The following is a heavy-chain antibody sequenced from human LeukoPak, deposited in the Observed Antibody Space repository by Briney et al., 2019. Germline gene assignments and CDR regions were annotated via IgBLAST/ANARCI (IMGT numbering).Heavy chain of an antibody. Sequence: GGSLTLSCTASGFVFDEHGMTWVRPVPGKGLEWVSDINWSGKSTSYGDPVRGRFTISRDNAKNSLSLQMDSLRAEDTALYYCARAPITSPFYFDYWGQGTLVTVSS. J-gene: IGHJ4*02. D-gene: IGHD2-2*01. CDR3: ARAPITSPFYFDY. V-gene: IGHV3-20*04. CDR2: INWSGKST. CDR1: GFVFDEHG.